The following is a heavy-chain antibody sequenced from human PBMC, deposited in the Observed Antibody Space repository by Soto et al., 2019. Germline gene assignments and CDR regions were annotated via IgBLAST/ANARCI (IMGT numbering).Heavy chain of an antibody. CDR2: IYPGDSAT. Sequence: GESLKISCKGSGYSFTSYWIAWVRQMPGKGLEWMGIIYPGDSATRYSPSFQGQVTISADKSISAVYLQWSSLKAADTAMYYWPLPYCSGGRCYYYGITVWGQGTTVTVSS. V-gene: IGHV5-51*01. CDR1: GYSFTSYW. CDR3: PLPYCSGGRCYYYGITV. D-gene: IGHD2-15*01. J-gene: IGHJ6*02.